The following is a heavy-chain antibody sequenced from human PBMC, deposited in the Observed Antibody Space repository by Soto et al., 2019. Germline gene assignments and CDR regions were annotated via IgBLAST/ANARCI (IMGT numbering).Heavy chain of an antibody. D-gene: IGHD6-13*01. J-gene: IGHJ5*02. CDR2: ISSSSSYI. CDR1: GFTFSSYS. CDR3: AREGSSWYNWFDP. Sequence: GGSLRLSCAASGFTFSSYSMNWVRQAPGKGLEWVSSISSSSSYIYYADSVKGRFTISRDNAKNSLYLQMNSLRAEDTAVYYCAREGSSWYNWFDPWGQGTLVTVS. V-gene: IGHV3-21*01.